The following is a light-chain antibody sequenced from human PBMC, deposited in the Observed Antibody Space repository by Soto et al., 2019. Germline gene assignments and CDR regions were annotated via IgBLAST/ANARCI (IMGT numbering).Light chain of an antibody. J-gene: IGLJ1*01. CDR3: SSYTSSSTYF. CDR1: GSYVGTFNR. CDR2: DVS. Sequence: QSALTQPPSVSGSPGQSVAISCTGTGSYVGTFNRVSWYQQSPGTAPKLMIYDVSDRPSGVPDRFSGSKSGNTASLTISGLQAEDEADYYCSSYTSSSTYFFGTGTKVTV. V-gene: IGLV2-18*02.